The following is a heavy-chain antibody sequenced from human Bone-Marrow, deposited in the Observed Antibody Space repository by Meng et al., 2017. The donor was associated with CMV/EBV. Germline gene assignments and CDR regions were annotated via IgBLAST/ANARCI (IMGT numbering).Heavy chain of an antibody. J-gene: IGHJ5*02. CDR1: GYTFTSYD. D-gene: IGHD1-1*01. CDR3: AIVKRGTRWFDP. Sequence: ASVKVSCKASGYTFTSYDINWVRQATGQGLEWMGWMNPNSGNTGYAQKFQGRVTMTEDTPTDTAYMELSSLRSEDTAVYYCAIVKRGTRWFDPWGQGTLVTVSS. CDR2: MNPNSGNT. V-gene: IGHV1-8*01.